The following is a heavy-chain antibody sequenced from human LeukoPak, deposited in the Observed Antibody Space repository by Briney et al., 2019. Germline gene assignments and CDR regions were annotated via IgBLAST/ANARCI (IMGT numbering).Heavy chain of an antibody. CDR1: GGSISSYY. CDR2: IYYSGST. V-gene: IGHV4-59*12. Sequence: SETLSLTCTVSGGSISSYYWSWIRQPPGKGLKWIGYIYYSGSTSYSPSLRSRVTISVDTSKNQFSLKLSSVTAADTAVYYCARVRIAAAGFYYYYMDVWGKGTTVTVSS. J-gene: IGHJ6*03. CDR3: ARVRIAAAGFYYYYMDV. D-gene: IGHD6-13*01.